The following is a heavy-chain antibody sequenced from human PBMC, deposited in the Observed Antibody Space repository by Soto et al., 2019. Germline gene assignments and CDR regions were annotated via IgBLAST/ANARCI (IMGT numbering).Heavy chain of an antibody. CDR2: IYYSGST. J-gene: IGHJ3*02. CDR3: ARHGGDAFDI. CDR1: GGSISSYY. V-gene: IGHV4-59*08. Sequence: SETLSLTCTVSGGSISSYYWSWIRQPPGKGLEWIGYIYYSGSTNYNPSLKSRVTISVDTSKNQFSLKLSSVTAADTAVYYCARHGGDAFDIWGQGTMVTVSS.